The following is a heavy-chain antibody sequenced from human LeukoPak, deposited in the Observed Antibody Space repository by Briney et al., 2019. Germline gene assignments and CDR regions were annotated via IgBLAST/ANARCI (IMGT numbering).Heavy chain of an antibody. CDR3: AREFLSLDYGDYVIDY. Sequence: PGGSLRLSCAASGFTFSSYWMSWVRQAPGKGLGWVANIKQDGSEKYYVDSVKGRFTISRDNAKNSLYLQMNSLRAEDTAVYYCAREFLSLDYGDYVIDYWGQGTLVTVSS. CDR2: IKQDGSEK. D-gene: IGHD4-17*01. J-gene: IGHJ4*02. V-gene: IGHV3-7*04. CDR1: GFTFSSYW.